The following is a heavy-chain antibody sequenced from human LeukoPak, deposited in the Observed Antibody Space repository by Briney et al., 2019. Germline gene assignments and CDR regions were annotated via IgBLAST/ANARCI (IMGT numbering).Heavy chain of an antibody. CDR3: ARVGTPPYDILTGYYTSLSNFDY. CDR2: INPNSGDT. V-gene: IGHV1-2*02. CDR1: GYTFTGYY. D-gene: IGHD3-9*01. J-gene: IGHJ4*02. Sequence: ASVKVSCKASGYTFTGYYMHWVRQAPGQGLEWMGWINPNSGDTNYAQKFQGRVTMTRDTSISTAYMELSRLRSDDTAVYYCARVGTPPYDILTGYYTSLSNFDYWGQGTLVTVSS.